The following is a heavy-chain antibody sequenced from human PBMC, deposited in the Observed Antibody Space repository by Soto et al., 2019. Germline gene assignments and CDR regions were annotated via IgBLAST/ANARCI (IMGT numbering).Heavy chain of an antibody. D-gene: IGHD6-13*01. CDR1: GFTFSSYA. J-gene: IGHJ4*02. CDR3: AKGIAAAVRFDY. CDR2: ISGSGGST. V-gene: IGHV3-23*01. Sequence: GGPLRLSCAASGFTFSSYAMSWVRQAPGKGLEWVSAISGSGGSTYYADSVKGRFTISRDNSKNTLYLQMNSLRAEDTAVYYCAKGIAAAVRFDYWGQGTLVTVSS.